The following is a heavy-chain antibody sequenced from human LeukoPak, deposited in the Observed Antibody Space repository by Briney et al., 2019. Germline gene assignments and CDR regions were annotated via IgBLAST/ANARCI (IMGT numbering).Heavy chain of an antibody. CDR3: ASHTKANYRYYFDY. CDR1: GGSISSSRYY. CDR2: IYYGGNT. D-gene: IGHD5-24*01. J-gene: IGHJ4*02. V-gene: IGHV4-39*01. Sequence: SDTLSLTCTVSGGSISSSRYYWGWIRQPPGKGLEWIGSIYYGGNTWYSPSLKSRVTISVDTSKNQFSLKLTSVTAADTAVYYCASHTKANYRYYFDYWGQGTLVTVSS.